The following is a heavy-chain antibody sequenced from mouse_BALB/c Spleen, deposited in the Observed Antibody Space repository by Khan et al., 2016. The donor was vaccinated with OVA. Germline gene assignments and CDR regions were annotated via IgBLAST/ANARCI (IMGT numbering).Heavy chain of an antibody. CDR2: INPYTGEP. CDR1: GYTFTNNG. V-gene: IGHV9-3-1*01. Sequence: QIQLVQSGPELRKPGETVKISCKASGYTFTNNGMNWVKQNPGKGLKWMGWINPYTGEPTFVDDFKGRFAFSLETSATTAYLPINNLKNEDTATYFCARVGYAGTMDYWGQGTSVTVSS. J-gene: IGHJ4*01. D-gene: IGHD2-2*01. CDR3: ARVGYAGTMDY.